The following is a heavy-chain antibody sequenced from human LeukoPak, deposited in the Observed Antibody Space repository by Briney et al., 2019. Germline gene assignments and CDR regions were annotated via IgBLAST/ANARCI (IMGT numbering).Heavy chain of an antibody. D-gene: IGHD2-2*01. CDR3: ARVVPAAQYYMDV. Sequence: SETLSLTCTVSGGSISSHYWSWFRQPPGKGLEWIGYIYYSGSTNYNPSLKSRVTISVDPSKNQFSLKLSSVTAADTAVYYCARVVPAAQYYMDVWGKGTTVTVSS. CDR2: IYYSGST. J-gene: IGHJ6*03. V-gene: IGHV4-59*11. CDR1: GGSISSHY.